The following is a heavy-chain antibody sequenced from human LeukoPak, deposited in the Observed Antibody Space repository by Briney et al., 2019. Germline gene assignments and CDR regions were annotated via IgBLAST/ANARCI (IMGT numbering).Heavy chain of an antibody. J-gene: IGHJ4*02. Sequence: GGSLRLSCAASGFTFSSYWMHWVRQAPGKGLVWASRINSDGSSTSYADSVKGRFTISRDNAKNTLYLQMNSLRAEDTAVYYCATDRDNSDWQKRFDSWGQGTLVTVSS. V-gene: IGHV3-74*01. CDR1: GFTFSSYW. CDR2: INSDGSST. D-gene: IGHD2-21*02. CDR3: ATDRDNSDWQKRFDS.